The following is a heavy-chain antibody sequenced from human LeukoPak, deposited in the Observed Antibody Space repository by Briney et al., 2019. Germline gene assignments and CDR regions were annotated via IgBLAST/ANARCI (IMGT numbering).Heavy chain of an antibody. J-gene: IGHJ4*02. CDR1: GGSISTYY. V-gene: IGHV4-59*01. CDR2: IYYSGST. D-gene: IGHD1-26*01. CDR3: AREEALGSGSFDY. Sequence: SETLSLTCTVSGGSISTYYWSWIRQPPGKGLEWIGYIYYSGSTSYNPSLKSRVTISVDTSKNQFSLKLSSVTAADTAVYYCAREEALGSGSFDYWGQGTLVTVSS.